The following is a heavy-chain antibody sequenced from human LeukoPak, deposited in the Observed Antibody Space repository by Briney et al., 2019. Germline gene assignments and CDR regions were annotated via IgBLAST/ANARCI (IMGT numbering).Heavy chain of an antibody. Sequence: GGSLRLSCAASGFTFIRYSMNWVRQAPGKGLEWVSSISSSSSYIYYADSVKGRFTISRDNAKNSLYLQMNSLRAEDTAVYYCARDGGDGYNLYYFDYWGQGTLVTVSS. D-gene: IGHD5-24*01. V-gene: IGHV3-21*01. J-gene: IGHJ4*02. CDR1: GFTFIRYS. CDR3: ARDGGDGYNLYYFDY. CDR2: ISSSSSYI.